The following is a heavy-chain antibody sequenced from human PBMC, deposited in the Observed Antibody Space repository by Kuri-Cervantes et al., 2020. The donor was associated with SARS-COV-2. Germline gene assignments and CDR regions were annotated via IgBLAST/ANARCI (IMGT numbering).Heavy chain of an antibody. CDR2: ISGSGSYI. Sequence: GESLKISCAASGFTFSGYTMNWVRQAPGKALQWVSSISGSGSYIYYADSVKGRFTVSRDSAKNSLYLQMNNLRGEDTAVYYCVRVAGEGPVYYYYMDVWGKGTTVTVSS. CDR1: GFTFSGYT. V-gene: IGHV3-21*01. CDR3: VRVAGEGPVYYYYMDV. J-gene: IGHJ6*03.